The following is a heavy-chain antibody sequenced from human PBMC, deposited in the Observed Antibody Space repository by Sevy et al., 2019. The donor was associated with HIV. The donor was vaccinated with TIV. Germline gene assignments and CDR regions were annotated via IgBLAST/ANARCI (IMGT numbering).Heavy chain of an antibody. CDR3: ATHAGIAAAGRVFDY. CDR2: TRNKAESYTT. D-gene: IGHD6-13*01. J-gene: IGHJ4*02. Sequence: GGSLRLSCAASGFTFSDHYMEWVRQAPGKGLEWVGRTRNKAESYTTEYAASVKGRFTISRDDSKNSLDLQMNSLKTEDTAVYYCATHAGIAAAGRVFDYWGQGSLVTVSS. CDR1: GFTFSDHY. V-gene: IGHV3-72*01.